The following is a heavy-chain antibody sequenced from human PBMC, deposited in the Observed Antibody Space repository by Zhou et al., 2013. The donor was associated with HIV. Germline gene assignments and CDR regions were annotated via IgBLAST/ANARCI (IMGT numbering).Heavy chain of an antibody. V-gene: IGHV1-3*01. CDR2: INAANGDT. CDR1: GYSFTTYN. Sequence: QFQLVQSGAEVKKPGASVTVSCKSSGYSFTTYNMHWVRQAPGQSLEWMGGINAANGDTKYSQKFQGRLTITRDTSATTAYMELSSLRSEDTAVYYCASGLQQLGAFDIWGQGTAVTVSS. D-gene: IGHD2-15*01. CDR3: ASGLQQLGAFDI. J-gene: IGHJ3*02.